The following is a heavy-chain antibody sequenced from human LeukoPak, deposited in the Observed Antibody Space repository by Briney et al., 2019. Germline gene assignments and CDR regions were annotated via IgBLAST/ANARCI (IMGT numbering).Heavy chain of an antibody. CDR3: TSALYDSSGYRDC. D-gene: IGHD3-22*01. Sequence: GGSLRLSCAVSGFTFSNAWMSWVRQAPGKGLEWVGRIKSKTDGGTTDYAAPVKGRFTISRDDSKNTLYLQMNSLKTENTAVYYCTSALYDSSGYRDCWGQGTLVTVSS. V-gene: IGHV3-15*01. CDR2: IKSKTDGGTT. J-gene: IGHJ4*02. CDR1: GFTFSNAW.